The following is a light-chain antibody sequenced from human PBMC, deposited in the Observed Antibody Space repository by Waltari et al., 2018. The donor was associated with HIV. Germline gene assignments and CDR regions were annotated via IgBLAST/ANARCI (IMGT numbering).Light chain of an antibody. CDR2: GAS. CDR1: RNVASNF. J-gene: IGKJ4*01. V-gene: IGKV3-20*01. CDR3: QQYGSSAGLT. Sequence: EIVLTQSPGTLSLSPGERATLSCRASRNVASNFLAWYQQKSGQPPRLLIYGASSRATGTPARFSGSGSWTDFSLTISRLEPEDFAVYFCQQYGSSAGLTFGGGTKVEIK.